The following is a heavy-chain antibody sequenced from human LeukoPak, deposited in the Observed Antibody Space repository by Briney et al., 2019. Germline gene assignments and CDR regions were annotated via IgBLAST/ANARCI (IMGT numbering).Heavy chain of an antibody. Sequence: PGGSLRLSCAASGFTFSSYSMNWVRQAPGKGLEWVSTISGIGGSTYYADSVKGRFTISRDNSKNTLFLQMNSLRAEDTAVYYCAKGLHVAIVRGSIADGFDMWGQGTMVTVSS. CDR1: GFTFSSYS. V-gene: IGHV3-23*01. J-gene: IGHJ3*02. CDR3: AKGLHVAIVRGSIADGFDM. CDR2: ISGIGGST. D-gene: IGHD3-10*01.